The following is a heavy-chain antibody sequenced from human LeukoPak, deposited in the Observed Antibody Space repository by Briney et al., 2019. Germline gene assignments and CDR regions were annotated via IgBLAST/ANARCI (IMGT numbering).Heavy chain of an antibody. Sequence: GGSLRLSCAASGFTFSSYAMHWVRQAPGKGLEWVAVISYDGSNKYYADSVKGRFTISRDNSKNTLYLQMNSLRAEDTAVYYWASLPRLAVEDYWGQGTLVTVSS. D-gene: IGHD5/OR15-5a*01. CDR2: ISYDGSNK. CDR3: ASLPRLAVEDY. J-gene: IGHJ4*02. CDR1: GFTFSSYA. V-gene: IGHV3-30-3*01.